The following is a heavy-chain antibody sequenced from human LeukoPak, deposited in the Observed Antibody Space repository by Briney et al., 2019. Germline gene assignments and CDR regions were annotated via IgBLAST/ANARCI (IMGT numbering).Heavy chain of an antibody. Sequence: SETLSLTCTVSGGSISYSSYYWGWIRQPPGKGLEWIGSIHYSGSTYYNPSLKSRVTISVDTSKNQFSLKLSSVTAADTAVYYCAREGGVIIANDAFDIWGQGTMVTVSS. D-gene: IGHD3-10*01. CDR1: GGSISYSSYY. CDR3: AREGGVIIANDAFDI. CDR2: IHYSGST. V-gene: IGHV4-39*07. J-gene: IGHJ3*02.